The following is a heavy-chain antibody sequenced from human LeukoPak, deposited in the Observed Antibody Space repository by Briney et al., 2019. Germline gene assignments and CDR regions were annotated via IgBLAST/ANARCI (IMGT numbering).Heavy chain of an antibody. V-gene: IGHV4-39*01. J-gene: IGHJ4*02. D-gene: IGHD1-26*01. Sequence: SETLSLTCTVSGGSISSSGYYWGWIRQPPGKGLEWIGSIYYSGSTYYNPSLKSRVTISVDTSKNQFSLKLSSVTAADAAVYYCARQGGSYRRGDYWGQGTLVTVSS. CDR3: ARQGGSYRRGDY. CDR2: IYYSGST. CDR1: GGSISSSGYY.